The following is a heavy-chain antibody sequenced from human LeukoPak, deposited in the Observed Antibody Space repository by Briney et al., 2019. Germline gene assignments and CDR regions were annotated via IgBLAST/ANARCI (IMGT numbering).Heavy chain of an antibody. Sequence: ASVKVSCKASGYTFTGYYMHWVRQAPGQGLEWMGWINPNSGGTNYAQKFQGRVTMTRDTSISTAYMELSRLRSDDTAVYYCARPMVPFVNWFDPWGQGTLVTVSS. J-gene: IGHJ5*02. V-gene: IGHV1-2*02. CDR2: INPNSGGT. D-gene: IGHD3-10*01. CDR1: GYTFTGYY. CDR3: ARPMVPFVNWFDP.